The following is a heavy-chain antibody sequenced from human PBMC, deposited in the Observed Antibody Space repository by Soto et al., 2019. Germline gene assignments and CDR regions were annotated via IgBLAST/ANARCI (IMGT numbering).Heavy chain of an antibody. J-gene: IGHJ4*02. CDR2: IYYSGST. D-gene: IGHD1-26*01. CDR1: GGSISSYY. V-gene: IGHV4-59*01. Sequence: SETLSLTCTVSGGSISSYYWSWIRQPPGKGLEWIGYIYYSGSTNYNPSLKSRVTISVDTSKNQFSLKLSSVTAADTAVYYCARTSGATLTDYYFDYWVQGTLVTVSS. CDR3: ARTSGATLTDYYFDY.